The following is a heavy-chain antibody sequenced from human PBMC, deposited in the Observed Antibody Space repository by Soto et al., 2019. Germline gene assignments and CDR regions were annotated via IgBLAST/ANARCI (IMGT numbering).Heavy chain of an antibody. D-gene: IGHD5-12*01. Sequence: QVQLVQSGAEVKKPGASVKVSCKASGYTFTNFGISWVRQAPGQGLEWMGWISAYNGNTNYAQNFQGRVTMTTDTSSSTADMELRSLRSGDTAVYYCARGGAPIYYWGQGTLVTVSS. V-gene: IGHV1-18*01. CDR1: GYTFTNFG. CDR3: ARGGAPIYY. J-gene: IGHJ4*02. CDR2: ISAYNGNT.